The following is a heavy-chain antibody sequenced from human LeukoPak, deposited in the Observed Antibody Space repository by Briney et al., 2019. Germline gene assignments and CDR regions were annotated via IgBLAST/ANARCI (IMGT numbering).Heavy chain of an antibody. CDR3: ARDSYSGSYFGTPRRAFDP. J-gene: IGHJ5*02. Sequence: GGSLRLSCAASGYTFTSYYMHWVRQAPGQGLEWMGIINPSGGSTSYAQKFQGRVTMTRDMSTSTVYMELSSLRSEDTAVYYCARDSYSGSYFGTPRRAFDPWGQGTLVTVSS. D-gene: IGHD1-26*01. CDR1: GYTFTSYY. CDR2: INPSGGST. V-gene: IGHV1-46*01.